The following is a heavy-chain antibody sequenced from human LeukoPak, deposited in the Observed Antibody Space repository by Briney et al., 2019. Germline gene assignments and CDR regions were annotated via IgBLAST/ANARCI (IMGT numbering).Heavy chain of an antibody. CDR1: GGSFSGYY. D-gene: IGHD3-3*01. CDR3: ARGWVTRGRYDFWSGYPYYFDY. CDR2: INHSGST. V-gene: IGHV4-34*01. Sequence: SETLSLTCAVYGGSFSGYYWSWIRQPPGKGLEWIGGINHSGSTNYNPSLKSRVTISVDTSKNQFSLKLSSVTAADTAVYYCARGWVTRGRYDFWSGYPYYFDYWGQGTLVTVSS. J-gene: IGHJ4*02.